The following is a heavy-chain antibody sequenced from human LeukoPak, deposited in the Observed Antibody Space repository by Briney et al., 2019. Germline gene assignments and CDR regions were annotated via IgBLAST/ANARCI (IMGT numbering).Heavy chain of an antibody. CDR2: INSDGSTT. CDR1: GFTFSTSW. J-gene: IGHJ5*02. Sequence: GGSLRLSCAASGFTFSTSWMHWVRQAPGKGLVWVSRINSDGSTTTYADSVKGRFAISRDNAKNTLYLQMNSLRAEDTAVYFCASGPTGFAWGQGTLVTVSS. D-gene: IGHD1-14*01. CDR3: ASGPTGFA. V-gene: IGHV3-74*01.